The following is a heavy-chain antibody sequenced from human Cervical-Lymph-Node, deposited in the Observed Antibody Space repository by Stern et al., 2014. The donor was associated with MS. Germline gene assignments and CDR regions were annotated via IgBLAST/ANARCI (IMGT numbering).Heavy chain of an antibody. Sequence: QVQLVQSGAEVKKPGASVKVSCKASGYTFTSYAMHWVRQAPGQRLEWMGWSNAGNGNTKYSQKFQGRVTITRDTSASTAYMELSSLRSEDTAVYYCARSDVDTAMVRWGQGTLVTVSS. CDR1: GYTFTSYA. CDR3: ARSDVDTAMVR. D-gene: IGHD5-18*01. V-gene: IGHV1-3*01. J-gene: IGHJ4*02. CDR2: SNAGNGNT.